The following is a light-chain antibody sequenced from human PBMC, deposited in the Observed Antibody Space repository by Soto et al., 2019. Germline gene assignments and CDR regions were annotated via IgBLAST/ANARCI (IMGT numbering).Light chain of an antibody. J-gene: IGLJ1*01. CDR1: SSDVGSYNR. CDR2: EVS. Sequence: HSALTQPPSVSGSPGQSVTISCTGTSSDVGSYNRVSWYQQPPGTAPKLMIYEVSDRPSGVPDRFSGSKSGNTASLTISGLQAEDEADYYCSSYTSSTYYVFGTGTKVTVL. V-gene: IGLV2-18*02. CDR3: SSYTSSTYYV.